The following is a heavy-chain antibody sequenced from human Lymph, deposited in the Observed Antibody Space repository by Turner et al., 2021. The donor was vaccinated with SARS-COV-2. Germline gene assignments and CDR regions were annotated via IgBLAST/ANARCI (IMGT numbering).Heavy chain of an antibody. CDR3: AKDPNWYILSAVDY. D-gene: IGHD1-1*01. CDR1: VFTVSSNY. V-gene: IGHV3-53*01. J-gene: IGHJ4*02. Sequence: EVQLVESGGGLIQPGGSLGLSCAASVFTVSSNYMTWVRQAPGKGLEWVSVIYSGGSTYYADSVKGRFTISRDNSKNTLYLQMNSLRAEDTAVYYCAKDPNWYILSAVDYWGQGTLVTVSS. CDR2: IYSGGST.